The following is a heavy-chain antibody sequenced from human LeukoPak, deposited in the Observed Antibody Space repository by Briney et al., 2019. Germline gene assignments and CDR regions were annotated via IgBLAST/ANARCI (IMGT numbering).Heavy chain of an antibody. J-gene: IGHJ4*02. Sequence: SETLSLTCTVSGGSISSYYWSWIRQPPGKGLEWIGYIYYSGSTNHNPSLKSRVTISVDTSKNQFSLKLSSVTAADTAVYYCARSRGWLRAFDYWGQGTLVTVSS. V-gene: IGHV4-59*01. CDR1: GGSISSYY. D-gene: IGHD5-12*01. CDR3: ARSRGWLRAFDY. CDR2: IYYSGST.